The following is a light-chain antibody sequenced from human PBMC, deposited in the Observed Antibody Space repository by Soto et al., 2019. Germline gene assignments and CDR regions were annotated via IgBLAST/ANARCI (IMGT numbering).Light chain of an antibody. Sequence: QSALTQPASVSGSPGQSITISCTGSSSDVGTYNYVSWYQQHPGKAPKLMIYEVSNRPSGVSDRFSGSKSGNTASLTISGLQAEDEASYYCSSYTHREISTVVFGGGTKLTVL. CDR1: SSDVGTYNY. J-gene: IGLJ2*01. V-gene: IGLV2-14*01. CDR3: SSYTHREISTVV. CDR2: EVS.